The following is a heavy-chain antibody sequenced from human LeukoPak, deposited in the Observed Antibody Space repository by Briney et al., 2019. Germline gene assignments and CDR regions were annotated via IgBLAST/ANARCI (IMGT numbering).Heavy chain of an antibody. D-gene: IGHD2-2*01. Sequence: GASVKVSCKASGYTFTGYYMHWVRQAPGQGLEWMGWINPNSGGTNYAQKFQGRVTMTRDTSISTAHMELSRLRSDDTAVYYCARDHGSEGYCSSTSCFGGQGYWGQGTLVTVSS. V-gene: IGHV1-2*02. CDR2: INPNSGGT. CDR1: GYTFTGYY. CDR3: ARDHGSEGYCSSTSCFGGQGY. J-gene: IGHJ4*02.